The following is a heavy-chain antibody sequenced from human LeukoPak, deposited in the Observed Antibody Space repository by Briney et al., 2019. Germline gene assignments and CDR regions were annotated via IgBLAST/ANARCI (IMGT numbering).Heavy chain of an antibody. D-gene: IGHD2-21*02. V-gene: IGHV3-23*01. CDR3: AKDEAPTFHIVVVTAILY. J-gene: IGHJ4*02. CDR1: GFTFSSYA. CDR2: ISGSGGST. Sequence: PGESLRLSCAASGFTFSSYAMSWVRQAPGKGLEWVSAISGSGGSTYYADSVKGRFTISRDNSKNTLYLQMNSLRAEDTAVYYCAKDEAPTFHIVVVTAILYWGQGTLVTVSS.